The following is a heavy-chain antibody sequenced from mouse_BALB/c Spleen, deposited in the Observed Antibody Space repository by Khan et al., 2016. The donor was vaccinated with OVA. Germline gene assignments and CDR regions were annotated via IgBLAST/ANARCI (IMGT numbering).Heavy chain of an antibody. Sequence: QIQLVQSGPELKKPGETVKISCKASGYTFTNYGMNWVKQAPGKGLKWMGWINTNTGESAYAEEFKGRFAFSLETSARTAYLQINNLKNEDTATFFGARPDYWGQGTTLTVSS. CDR1: GYTFTNYG. CDR3: ARPDY. V-gene: IGHV9-3*02. CDR2: INTNTGES. J-gene: IGHJ2*01.